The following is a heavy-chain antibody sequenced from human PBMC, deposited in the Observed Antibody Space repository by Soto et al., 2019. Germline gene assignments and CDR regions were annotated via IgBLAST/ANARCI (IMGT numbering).Heavy chain of an antibody. CDR1: GFTFSDYA. V-gene: IGHV3-30*04. Sequence: PGGSLRLSCVDSGFTFSDYAMHWVRQAPGKGLEWVAVLSYVGINYYYADSVKGRFTISRDNSKITLYLQMNSLRAVDTAVYYCAKAPSWLLVTGMDVWGQGTTVTVSS. CDR2: LSYVGINY. J-gene: IGHJ6*02. CDR3: AKAPSWLLVTGMDV. D-gene: IGHD3-22*01.